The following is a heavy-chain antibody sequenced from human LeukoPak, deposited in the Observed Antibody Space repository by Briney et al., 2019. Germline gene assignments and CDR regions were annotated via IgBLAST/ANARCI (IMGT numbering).Heavy chain of an antibody. CDR2: ISGSGGST. D-gene: IGHD3-22*01. CDR1: GFTFSSYA. V-gene: IGHV3-23*01. Sequence: GGSLRLSCAASGFTFSSYAMTWVRQAPGKGLEWVSSISGSGGSTYYADSVRGRFTLSRDNSKNMLYLQMNSLRAEDTAVYYCARGVTDYYYDSSGYLPNWGQGTLVTVSS. J-gene: IGHJ4*02. CDR3: ARGVTDYYYDSSGYLPN.